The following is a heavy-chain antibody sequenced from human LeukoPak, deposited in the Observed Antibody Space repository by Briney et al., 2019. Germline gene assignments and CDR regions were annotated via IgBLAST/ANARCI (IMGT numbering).Heavy chain of an antibody. CDR1: GFTFSSYA. J-gene: IGHJ4*02. D-gene: IGHD6-19*01. CDR3: ARDPRSGWYTIDY. Sequence: PGRSLRLSCAASGFTFSSYAMHWVRQAPGKGLEWVAVISYDGSNKYYADSVKGRFTISRDNSKNTLYLQMNSLRAEDTAVYYCARDPRSGWYTIDYWGQGTLVTVSS. V-gene: IGHV3-30-3*01. CDR2: ISYDGSNK.